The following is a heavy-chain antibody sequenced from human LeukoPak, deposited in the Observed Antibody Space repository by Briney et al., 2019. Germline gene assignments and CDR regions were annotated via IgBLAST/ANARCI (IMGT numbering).Heavy chain of an antibody. CDR2: ISSSSSYI. CDR1: GFTFSSYS. J-gene: IGHJ4*02. Sequence: GGSLTLSCAASGFTFSSYSMNWVRQAPGKGLEWVSSISSSSSYIYYADSVKGRFTISRDNAKNSLYLQMNSLRAEDTAVYYCARDLVSSWYGGSSYFDYWGQGTLVTVS. V-gene: IGHV3-21*01. D-gene: IGHD6-13*01. CDR3: ARDLVSSWYGGSSYFDY.